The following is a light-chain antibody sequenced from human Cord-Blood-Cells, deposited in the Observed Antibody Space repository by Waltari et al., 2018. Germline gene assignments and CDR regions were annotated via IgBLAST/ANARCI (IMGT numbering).Light chain of an antibody. CDR2: AAS. CDR3: QQSYSTPRYT. J-gene: IGKJ2*01. V-gene: IGKV1-39*01. Sequence: DIQMTQTPSSLSASVVDRVTITCRASQSISSYLNWYQQKPGKAPKLLLYAASSWQSGVPSRFSGSGSGTDFTLTISSLQPEDFATYYCQQSYSTPRYTFGQGTKLEIK. CDR1: QSISSY.